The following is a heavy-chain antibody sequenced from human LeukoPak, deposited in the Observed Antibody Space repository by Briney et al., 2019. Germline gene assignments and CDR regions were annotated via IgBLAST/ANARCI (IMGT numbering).Heavy chain of an antibody. CDR1: GGTFSSYA. V-gene: IGHV1-69*06. Sequence: SVKVSCKASGGTFSSYAISWVRQAPGQGLEWMGGIIPIFGTANYAQKFQGRVTITADKSTSTAYMELSSLRSEDTAVYYCAREIVPVHGGNSGYFDLWGRGTLVTVSS. CDR3: AREIVPVHGGNSGYFDL. J-gene: IGHJ2*01. CDR2: IIPIFGTA. D-gene: IGHD4-23*01.